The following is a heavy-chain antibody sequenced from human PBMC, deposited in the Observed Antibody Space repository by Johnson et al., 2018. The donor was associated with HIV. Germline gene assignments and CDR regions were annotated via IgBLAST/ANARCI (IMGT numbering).Heavy chain of an antibody. CDR3: AREPGLVAAFDI. CDR1: GFIFDDYG. V-gene: IGHV3-7*01. CDR2: INHDVSAI. D-gene: IGHD6-19*01. Sequence: VQLVESGGGVARPGESLRLSCTGSGFIFDDYGMSWVRQAPGKGLEWVSNINHDVSAIHYVDSVKGRFTISRDNSKNTLYLQMNSLRAEDTAVYYCAREPGLVAAFDIWGQGTMVTVSS. J-gene: IGHJ3*02.